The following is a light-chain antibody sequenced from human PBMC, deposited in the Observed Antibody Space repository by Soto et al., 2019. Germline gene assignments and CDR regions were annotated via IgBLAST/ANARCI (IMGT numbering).Light chain of an antibody. J-gene: IGLJ1*01. CDR2: DVS. V-gene: IGLV2-14*01. Sequence: QSVLTQPASLSGSPGQSITISCPGTSIDVGGYNYVSWYQQHPGKAPKLMIYDVSNRPSGVSNRFSGSKSGNTASLTISGLQAEDEADYYCSSYTSSSTSFGTGTKVTVL. CDR1: SIDVGGYNY. CDR3: SSYTSSSTS.